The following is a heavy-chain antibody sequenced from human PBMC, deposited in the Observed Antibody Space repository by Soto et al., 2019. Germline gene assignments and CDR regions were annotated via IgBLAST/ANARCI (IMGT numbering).Heavy chain of an antibody. D-gene: IGHD4-4*01. J-gene: IGHJ4*01. Sequence: GGSLRLSCAASGFTFSSYAMSWVRQAPGKGLEWVSAISGSAGSTYYAGSVKGRFTISRDNSKNTLYLQMNSLRAEDTAVYYCASPPNRDRYSGHWHFDLWGHGTLVTVSS. CDR2: ISGSAGST. CDR1: GFTFSSYA. V-gene: IGHV3-23*01. CDR3: ASPPNRDRYSGHWHFDL.